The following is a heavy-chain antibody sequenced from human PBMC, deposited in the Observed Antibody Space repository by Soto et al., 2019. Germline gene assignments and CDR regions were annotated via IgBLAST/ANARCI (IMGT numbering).Heavy chain of an antibody. CDR1: GFTFSSYS. J-gene: IGHJ4*02. CDR3: ARDLTGFDY. CDR2: ISSSSSYI. Sequence: EVQLVESGGGLVKPAGSLRLSCAASGFTFSSYSMNWVRQAPGKGLEWVSSISSSSSYIYYADSVKGRFTISRDNAKNTLYLQMNSLRAEDTAVYYCARDLTGFDYWGQGTLVTVSS. D-gene: IGHD1-20*01. V-gene: IGHV3-21*01.